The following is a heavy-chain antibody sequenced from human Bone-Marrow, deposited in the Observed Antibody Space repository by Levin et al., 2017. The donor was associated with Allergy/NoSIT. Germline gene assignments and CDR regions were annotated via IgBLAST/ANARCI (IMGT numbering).Heavy chain of an antibody. J-gene: IGHJ4*02. CDR2: IYPSGST. CDR3: ARAGRWSTFFDF. CDR1: GDSIRSGGYS. Sequence: SETLSLTCAVSGDSIRSGGYSWSWIRQPPGKALEWIGYIYPSGSTYYNPSLMSRLTMSVDTSKNQFSLKLSSVTAADTAIYYCARAGRWSTFFDFWGQGTLVTVSS. D-gene: IGHD2/OR15-2a*01. V-gene: IGHV4-30-2*01.